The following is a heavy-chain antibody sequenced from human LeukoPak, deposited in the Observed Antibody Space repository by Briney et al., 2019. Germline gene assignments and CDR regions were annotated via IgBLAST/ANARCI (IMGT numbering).Heavy chain of an antibody. Sequence: SETLSLTCAVYGGSFSGYYWSWIRQPPGKGLEWIGEINHSGSTNYNPSLKSRVTISVDTSKNQFSLKLSSVTAADTAVYYCARGPGLRFLEWLLPRGAFDIWGQGTMVTVSS. D-gene: IGHD3-3*01. V-gene: IGHV4-34*01. CDR2: INHSGST. J-gene: IGHJ3*02. CDR1: GGSFSGYY. CDR3: ARGPGLRFLEWLLPRGAFDI.